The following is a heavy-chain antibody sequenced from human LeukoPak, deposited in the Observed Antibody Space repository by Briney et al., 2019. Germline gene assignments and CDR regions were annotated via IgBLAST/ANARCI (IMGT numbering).Heavy chain of an antibody. CDR3: ARGLVQLVLFDY. Sequence: ASVKVSCKASGYTFTSYDIHWVRQATGQGLEWMGWMNPNSGNTGYAQKFQGRVTMTRNTSISTAYMELSSLRSEDTAVYYCARGLVQLVLFDYWGQGTLVAVSS. D-gene: IGHD6-6*01. J-gene: IGHJ4*02. CDR2: MNPNSGNT. CDR1: GYTFTSYD. V-gene: IGHV1-8*01.